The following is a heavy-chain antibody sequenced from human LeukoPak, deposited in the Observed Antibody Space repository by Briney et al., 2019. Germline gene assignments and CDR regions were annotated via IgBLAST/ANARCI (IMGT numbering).Heavy chain of an antibody. V-gene: IGHV1-46*01. CDR3: ARGDPGIAAAVTSRYWYFDL. D-gene: IGHD6-13*01. J-gene: IGHJ2*01. Sequence: GASVKVSCKASGYTFTSYSMHWVRQAPGQGLEWMGIINPSGGSTNYAQKFQGRVTMTRDTSTSTVYMELSSLRSDDTAVYYCARGDPGIAAAVTSRYWYFDLWGRGTLVTVSS. CDR2: INPSGGST. CDR1: GYTFTSYS.